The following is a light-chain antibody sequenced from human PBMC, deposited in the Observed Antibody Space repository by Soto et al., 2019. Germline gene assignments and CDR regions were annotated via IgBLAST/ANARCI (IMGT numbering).Light chain of an antibody. V-gene: IGKV3-11*01. CDR1: QSVYNF. J-gene: IGKJ4*01. CDR3: QQRRNWPLT. Sequence: EIVLTQSPATLSLSAGERATLSCRASQSVYNFLAWYQQKPGQSPRLLIYEASKRATGIPARFSGSGSGTDFILTISSLEPEDFAVYYCQQRRNWPLTFGGGTKVVIK. CDR2: EAS.